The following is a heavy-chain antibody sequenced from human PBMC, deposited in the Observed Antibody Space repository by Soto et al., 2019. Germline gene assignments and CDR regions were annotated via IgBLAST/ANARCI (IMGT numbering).Heavy chain of an antibody. CDR2: ISWNSGSI. CDR3: AKSPLLDPEKQWLVPIDY. J-gene: IGHJ4*02. Sequence: GGSLRLSCAASGFTFDDYAMHWVRQAPGKGLEWVSGISWNSGSIGYADSVKGRFTISRDNAKNSLYLQMNSLRAEDTALYYCAKSPLLDPEKQWLVPIDYWGQGTLVTVSS. D-gene: IGHD6-19*01. V-gene: IGHV3-9*01. CDR1: GFTFDDYA.